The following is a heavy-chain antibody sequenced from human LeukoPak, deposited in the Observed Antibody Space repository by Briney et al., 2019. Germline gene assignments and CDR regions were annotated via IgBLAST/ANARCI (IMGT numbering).Heavy chain of an antibody. V-gene: IGHV3-48*03. CDR3: ARAPRGGYYYYYYMDV. CDR1: GFTFSSYE. Sequence: GGSLRLSCAAPGFTFSSYEMNWVRQAPGKGLEWVSYISSSGNTIYYADSVKGRFTISRDNAKNSLYLQMNSLRAEDTAVYYCARAPRGGYYYYYYMDVWGEGTTVTVSS. J-gene: IGHJ6*03. CDR2: ISSSGNTI.